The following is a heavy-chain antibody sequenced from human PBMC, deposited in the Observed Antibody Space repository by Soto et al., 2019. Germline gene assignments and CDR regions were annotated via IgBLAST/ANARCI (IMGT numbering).Heavy chain of an antibody. D-gene: IGHD2-8*01. CDR1: RNTFNIFA. CDR3: ASGVAEDRFEF. J-gene: IGHJ1*01. Sequence: QVQLVQSGAGVRQPGSSVKVSCQASRNTFNIFAFSWVRQAPGQGLQFVGGIVPLSGTAKSAQEFQDRVTLTADESTSTIYMELRTLQSVDTAIFYCASGVAEDRFEFWGQGTLVTVSS. CDR2: IVPLSGTA. V-gene: IGHV1-69*01.